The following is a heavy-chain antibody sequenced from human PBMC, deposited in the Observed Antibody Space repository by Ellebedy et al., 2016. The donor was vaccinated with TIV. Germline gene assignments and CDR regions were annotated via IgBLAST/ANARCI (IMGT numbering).Heavy chain of an antibody. CDR3: VKGASSEFYYNNWFDP. CDR2: INSNGDRT. CDR1: GFTFRSYA. V-gene: IGHV3-64D*09. J-gene: IGHJ5*02. D-gene: IGHD3-22*01. Sequence: GESLKISCSASGFTFRSYAMHWVRQAPGKGLEYVTVINSNGDRTYYTDSVKGRFTISRDNSKNTMYLHMSSLRDEDTAVYYCVKGASSEFYYNNWFDPWGQGTLAIVSS.